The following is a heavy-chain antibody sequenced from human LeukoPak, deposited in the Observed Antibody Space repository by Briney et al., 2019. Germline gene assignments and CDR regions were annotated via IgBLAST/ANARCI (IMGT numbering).Heavy chain of an antibody. CDR2: IFYAGST. CDR1: GGSISSYY. Sequence: SETLSLTCTVSGGSISSYYWTWIRQPPGKGLELIWYIFYAGSTNYNPSLKSRVTISVDTSKNQFSLKLSSVTAADTAVYYCARYDFWSGLPGYMDVWGKGTTVTVSS. D-gene: IGHD3-3*01. CDR3: ARYDFWSGLPGYMDV. V-gene: IGHV4-59*08. J-gene: IGHJ6*03.